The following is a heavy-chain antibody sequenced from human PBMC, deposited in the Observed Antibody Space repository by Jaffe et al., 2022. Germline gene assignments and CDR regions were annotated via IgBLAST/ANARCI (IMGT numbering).Heavy chain of an antibody. CDR1: GGSISSSNW. Sequence: QVQLQESGPGLVKPSGTLSLTCAVSGGSISSSNWWSWVRQPPGKGLEWIGEIYHSGSTNYNPSLKSRVTISVDTSKNQFSLKLSSVTAADTAVYYCARALKTTGYSSSWYVVDAFDIWGQGTMVTVSS. CDR3: ARALKTTGYSSSWYVVDAFDI. CDR2: IYHSGST. J-gene: IGHJ3*02. V-gene: IGHV4-4*02. D-gene: IGHD6-13*01.